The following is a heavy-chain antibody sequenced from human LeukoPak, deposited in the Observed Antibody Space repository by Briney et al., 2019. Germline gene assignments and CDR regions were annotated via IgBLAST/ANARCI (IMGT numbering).Heavy chain of an antibody. V-gene: IGHV1-2*02. Sequence: ASVKVSCKASGYTFTGYYMHWVRQAPGQGLEWMGWINPNSGGTNYAQKFQGRVTMTRDTSISTAYMELSRLRSDDTAVYYCARVSSGYSGYDYFDYWGQGTLVTVSS. CDR2: INPNSGGT. CDR3: ARVSSGYSGYDYFDY. D-gene: IGHD5-12*01. J-gene: IGHJ4*02. CDR1: GYTFTGYY.